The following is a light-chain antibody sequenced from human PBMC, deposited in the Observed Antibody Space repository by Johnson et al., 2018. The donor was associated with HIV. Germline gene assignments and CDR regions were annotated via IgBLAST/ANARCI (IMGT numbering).Light chain of an antibody. J-gene: IGLJ1*01. CDR3: GTWDSSLSAYV. CDR1: SSNIGNNY. CDR2: ENT. V-gene: IGLV1-51*02. Sequence: QSVLTQPPSVSAAPGQKVTISCSGSSSNIGNNYVSWYQHLPGTAPNLLIYENTTRPSGLPDRFPGSKSGTSPPLGIPGLQPGDEADYYCGTWDSSLSAYVFGTGTKVTVL.